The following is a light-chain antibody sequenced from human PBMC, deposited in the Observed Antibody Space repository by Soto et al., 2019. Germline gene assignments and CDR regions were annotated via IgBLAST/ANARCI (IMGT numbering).Light chain of an antibody. CDR1: SSDVVKYTF. CDR3: CLYGVSKNYVV. CDR2: EVN. J-gene: IGLJ2*01. Sequence: QSALTQPASVSGAPGQSITISCTGTSSDVVKYTFVSWYGQHPGKAPKLIIFEVNKRPSGVSNRFSGSKSGNTASLTISGLQAEDEANYYCCLYGVSKNYVVFGGGTKVTVL. V-gene: IGLV2-23*02.